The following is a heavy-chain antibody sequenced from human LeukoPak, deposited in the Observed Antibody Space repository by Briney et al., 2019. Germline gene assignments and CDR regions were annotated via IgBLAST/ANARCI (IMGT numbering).Heavy chain of an antibody. CDR1: GFTFSSYA. V-gene: IGHV3-23*01. D-gene: IGHD4-17*01. Sequence: GGSLRLSCAASGFTFSSYAMSWVRQAPGKGLEWVSTIGVSGGSTNSADSVKGRFTISRDNPKNTLYLQMNSLTAEDTAVYYCANYGDPFDYWGQGTLVTVSS. J-gene: IGHJ4*02. CDR2: IGVSGGST. CDR3: ANYGDPFDY.